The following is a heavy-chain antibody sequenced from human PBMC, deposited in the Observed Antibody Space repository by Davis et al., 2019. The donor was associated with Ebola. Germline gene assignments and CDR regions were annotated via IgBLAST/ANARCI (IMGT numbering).Heavy chain of an antibody. D-gene: IGHD3-16*01. J-gene: IGHJ4*02. Sequence: MPSETLSLTCTVSGGSIISSSSYWGWIRQPPRKGLEWIGSIYYSGITYYNPSLKSRVTISVDTSKNQFSLKLSSVTAADTAVYYCARADYVWGSYSYWGQGTLVTVSS. CDR3: ARADYVWGSYSY. V-gene: IGHV4-39*07. CDR1: GGSIISSSSY. CDR2: IYYSGIT.